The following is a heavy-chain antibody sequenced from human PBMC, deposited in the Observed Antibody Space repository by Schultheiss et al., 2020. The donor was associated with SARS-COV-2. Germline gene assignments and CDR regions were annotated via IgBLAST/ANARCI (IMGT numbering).Heavy chain of an antibody. CDR2: ISSSGSTI. J-gene: IGHJ4*02. CDR3: ARGGEEFLYYFDY. Sequence: GGSLRLSCAASGFIFSSYEMNWVRQAPGKGLEWVSYISSSGSTIYYADSVKGRFTISRDNAKNSLYLQMNSLRAEDTAVYYCARGGEEFLYYFDYWGLGTLVTVSS. D-gene: IGHD3-16*01. V-gene: IGHV3-48*03. CDR1: GFIFSSYE.